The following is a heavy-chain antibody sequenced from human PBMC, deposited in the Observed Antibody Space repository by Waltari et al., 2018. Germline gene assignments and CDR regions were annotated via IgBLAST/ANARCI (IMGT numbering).Heavy chain of an antibody. CDR1: GGSISSSSYY. V-gene: IGHV4-39*07. J-gene: IGHJ4*02. Sequence: QLQLQESGPGLVKPSETLSLTCTVSGGSISSSSYYWGWIRQPPGKGLEWIGSIYYSGSTYYNPSLKSRVTISVDTSKNQFSLKLSSVTAADTAVYYCASPGVEVVAPFDYWGQGTLVTVSS. CDR3: ASPGVEVVAPFDY. D-gene: IGHD2-15*01. CDR2: IYYSGST.